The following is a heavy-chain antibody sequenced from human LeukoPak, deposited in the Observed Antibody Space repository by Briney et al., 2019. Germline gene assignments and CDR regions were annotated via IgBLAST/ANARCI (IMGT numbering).Heavy chain of an antibody. V-gene: IGHV4-31*03. CDR1: GGSISSGGYY. CDR3: ARARPYYDSSVDCFAP. CDR2: IYYSGST. J-gene: IGHJ5*02. Sequence: SQTLSLTCTVSGGSISSGGYYWSWIRQHPGKGLEWIGYIYYSGSTYYNPSLKSRVTISVDTSKNQFSLKLSSVTAADTAVYYCARARPYYDSSVDCFAPWGQEPLVTVSS. D-gene: IGHD3-22*01.